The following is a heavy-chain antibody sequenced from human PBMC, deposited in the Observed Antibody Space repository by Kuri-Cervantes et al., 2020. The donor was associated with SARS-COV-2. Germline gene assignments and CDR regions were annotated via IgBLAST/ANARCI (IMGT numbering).Heavy chain of an antibody. V-gene: IGHV3-30*02. CDR2: IWYDGSNK. CDR1: GFTFSSYA. J-gene: IGHJ4*02. D-gene: IGHD1-26*01. Sequence: GESLKISCAASGFTFSSYAMHWVRQAPGKGLEWVAVIWYDGSNKYYADSVKGRFTISRDNSKNTLYLQMNSLRAEDTAVYYCAKAPLLASSGSYCDYWGQGTLVTVSS. CDR3: AKAPLLASSGSYCDY.